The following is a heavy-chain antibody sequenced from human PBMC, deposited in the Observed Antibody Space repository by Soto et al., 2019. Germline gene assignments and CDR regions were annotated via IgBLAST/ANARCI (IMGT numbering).Heavy chain of an antibody. V-gene: IGHV1-46*02. CDR1: VVTRNRED. D-gene: IGHD4-17*01. Sequence: ASVKFSFRASVVTRNREDMHWLRQAPGQGLEWMGEISHSADRTSYSQKFQGRVTMTRDTSTRTVYMELSSLRPEDTAVYYCARVALGYDYADVWRQGTTVTVSS. CDR3: ARVALGYDYADV. J-gene: IGHJ6*02. CDR2: ISHSADRT.